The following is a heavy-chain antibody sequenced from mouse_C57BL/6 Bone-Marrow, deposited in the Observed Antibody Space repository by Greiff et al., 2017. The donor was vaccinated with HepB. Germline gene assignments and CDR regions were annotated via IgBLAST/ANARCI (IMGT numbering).Heavy chain of an antibody. CDR2: IYPGDGDT. D-gene: IGHD2-2*01. CDR1: GYAFSSSW. J-gene: IGHJ4*01. V-gene: IGHV1-82*01. Sequence: QVQLQQSGPELVKPGASVKISCKASGYAFSSSWMNWVKQRPGKGLEWIGRIYPGDGDTNYNGKFKGKATLTADKSSSTAYMQLSSLTSEDSAVYFCARGGVIYYGYSLAMDYWGQGTSVTVSS. CDR3: ARGGVIYYGYSLAMDY.